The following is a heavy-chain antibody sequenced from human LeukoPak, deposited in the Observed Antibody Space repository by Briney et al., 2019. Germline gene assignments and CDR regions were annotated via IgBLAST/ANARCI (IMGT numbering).Heavy chain of an antibody. V-gene: IGHV4-39*07. Sequence: SETLSLTCTVSSGSISTSNYYWGWVRQPPGKALEWIGNIFYSGSTYYSPSLKSRVTISLDTSRNQFSLKLSSVTAADTAVYYCARSRIAALSDYWGQGTLVTVSS. CDR3: ARSRIAALSDY. J-gene: IGHJ4*02. D-gene: IGHD6-13*01. CDR2: IFYSGST. CDR1: SGSISTSNYY.